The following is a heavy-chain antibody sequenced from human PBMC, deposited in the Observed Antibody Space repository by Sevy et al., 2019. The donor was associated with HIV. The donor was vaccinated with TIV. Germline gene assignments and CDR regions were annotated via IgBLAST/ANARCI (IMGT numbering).Heavy chain of an antibody. J-gene: IGHJ4*02. CDR3: ARGDYYGSLYYFDY. CDR2: IRSGSSDI. Sequence: GVSLRLSCAASGFTFSNYFINWVRQAPGKGLEWVTSIRSGSSDILYADSVKGRFTISRDNAKNSLYLHMNSLRAEETAVYYCARGDYYGSLYYFDYWGPGTLVTVSS. V-gene: IGHV3-21*01. CDR1: GFTFSNYF. D-gene: IGHD3-10*01.